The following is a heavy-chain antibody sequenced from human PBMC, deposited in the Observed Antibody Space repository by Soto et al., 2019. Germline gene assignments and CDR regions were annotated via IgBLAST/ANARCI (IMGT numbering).Heavy chain of an antibody. CDR1: GGSFSAYS. CDR2: ITHGGST. V-gene: IGHV4-34*01. J-gene: IGHJ6*02. D-gene: IGHD3-3*01. Sequence: PSLTCGVYGGSFSAYSWTWLRQSPGKGLEWIGEITHGGSTDYNPALESRLVMSVDTSKSQFSLRVTSVTAADAAVYFCARARFDSWSHIYYGLDVWGQGATDTVSS. CDR3: ARARFDSWSHIYYGLDV.